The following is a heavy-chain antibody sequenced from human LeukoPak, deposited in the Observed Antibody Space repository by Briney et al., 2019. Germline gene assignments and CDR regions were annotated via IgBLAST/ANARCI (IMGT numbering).Heavy chain of an antibody. D-gene: IGHD3-22*01. CDR2: IYYSGST. Sequence: SETLSLTCTVSGGSTSSYYWSWIRQPPGKGLEWIGYIYYSGSTNYNPSLKSRVTISVDTSKNQFSLKLSSVTAADTAVYYCARDGDYDGSNWFDPWGQGTLVTVSS. CDR1: GGSTSSYY. J-gene: IGHJ5*02. CDR3: ARDGDYDGSNWFDP. V-gene: IGHV4-59*01.